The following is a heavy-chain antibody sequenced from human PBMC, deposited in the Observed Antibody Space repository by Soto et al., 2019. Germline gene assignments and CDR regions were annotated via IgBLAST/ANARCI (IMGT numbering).Heavy chain of an antibody. CDR1: RFSFSNYE. CDR2: ISSSGNTI. CDR3: ANPLMGH. J-gene: IGHJ4*02. Sequence: SLRLSCTAPRFSFSNYEMNWVRQAPGKGPEWVSYISSSGNTIYYADSVKGRFTISRDNAKNSLYLQMNSLRAEDTAIYYCANPLMGHWGQGTLVTVSS. V-gene: IGHV3-48*03.